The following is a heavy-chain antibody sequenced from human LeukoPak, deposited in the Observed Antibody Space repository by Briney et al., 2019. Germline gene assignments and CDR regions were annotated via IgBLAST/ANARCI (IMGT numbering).Heavy chain of an antibody. CDR3: ARLAAAGPVRDH. CDR1: GGSTSSSSYY. CDR2: IYYSGST. J-gene: IGHJ4*02. V-gene: IGHV4-39*01. D-gene: IGHD6-13*01. Sequence: SETLSLTCTVSGGSTSSSSYYWGWIRQPPGKGLEWIGSIYYSGSTYYNPSLKSRVTISVDTSKNQFSLKLSSVTAADTAVYYCARLAAAGPVRDHWGQGTLVTVSS.